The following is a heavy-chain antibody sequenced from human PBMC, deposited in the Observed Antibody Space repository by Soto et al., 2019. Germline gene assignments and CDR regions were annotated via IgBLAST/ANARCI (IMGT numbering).Heavy chain of an antibody. V-gene: IGHV2-70*11. CDR2: IDWDDVK. CDR1: GFSLTTRIS. J-gene: IGHJ4*02. D-gene: IGHD6-13*01. Sequence: GSGPTLVNPTQTLTLTCAFSGFSLTTRISLTWIRQPPGKALEWLARIDWDDVKYYSTSLKTRLTISKDTSKNQVVLTMTNVDPVDTATYYCVRIPPNSSTWAHFDYWGQGALVTVSS. CDR3: VRIPPNSSTWAHFDY.